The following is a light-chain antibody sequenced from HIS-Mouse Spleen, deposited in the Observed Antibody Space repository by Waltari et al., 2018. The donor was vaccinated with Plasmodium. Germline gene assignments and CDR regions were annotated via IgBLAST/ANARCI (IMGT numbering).Light chain of an antibody. J-gene: IGLJ3*02. CDR3: YSTDSSGNHRV. CDR1: ALPKKY. V-gene: IGLV3-10*01. Sequence: SYELTQPPSVSVSPGQTARITCSGDALPKKYAYWYQQKSGQAPVLVIYEDSKRPSDIPERFAGSSSGPRATWTISGAQVEDEADYYCYSTDSSGNHRVFGGGTKLTVL. CDR2: EDS.